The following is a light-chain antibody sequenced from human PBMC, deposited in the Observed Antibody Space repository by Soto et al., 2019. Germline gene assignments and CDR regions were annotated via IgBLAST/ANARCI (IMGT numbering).Light chain of an antibody. CDR3: QQYNNYWT. Sequence: IQMPQSPSTLSASVGDRVTITCRASQSISSWLAWYQQKPGKAPKLLIYDASSLESGVPSRFSGSGSATEFTLTISSLQPDDFATYYCQQYNNYWTFGQGTKVEIK. CDR1: QSISSW. V-gene: IGKV1-5*01. CDR2: DAS. J-gene: IGKJ1*01.